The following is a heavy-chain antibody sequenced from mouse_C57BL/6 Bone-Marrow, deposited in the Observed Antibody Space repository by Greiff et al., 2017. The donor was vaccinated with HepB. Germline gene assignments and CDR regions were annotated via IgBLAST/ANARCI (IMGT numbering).Heavy chain of an antibody. CDR2: ISYSGST. J-gene: IGHJ4*01. Sequence: EVKLQESGPGMVKPSQSLSLTCTVTGYSITSGYDWHWIRHFPGNKLEWMGYISYSGSTNYNPSLKSRISITHDTSKNHFFLTLNSVTTEDTATYYCAKSSTWYAMDYWGQGTSVTVAS. CDR1: GYSITSGYD. D-gene: IGHD4-1*02. V-gene: IGHV3-1*01. CDR3: AKSSTWYAMDY.